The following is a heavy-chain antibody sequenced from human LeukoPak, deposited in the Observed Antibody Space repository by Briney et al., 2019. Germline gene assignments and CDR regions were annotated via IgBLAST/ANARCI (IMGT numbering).Heavy chain of an antibody. CDR3: ARWSSSWENNWFDP. V-gene: IGHV4-39*07. J-gene: IGHJ5*02. CDR2: VYYKGTT. CDR1: GFTFSSYS. D-gene: IGHD6-13*01. Sequence: GSLRLSCAASGFTFSSYSMNWVRQPPGKGLEWIGSVYYKGTTQYNPSLKSRATMSVDTSNNRFSLSLTSATAADTGMYYCARWSSSWENNWFDPWGQGILVTVSS.